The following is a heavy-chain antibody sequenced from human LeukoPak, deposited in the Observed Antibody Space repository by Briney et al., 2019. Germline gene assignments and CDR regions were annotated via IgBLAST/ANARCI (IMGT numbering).Heavy chain of an antibody. CDR3: ARSNSAYYFDY. Sequence: PSETLSLTCTVSGGSINSPNSYWGWIRQPPGKGLEWIGRVYTSGSTNYNPSLKSRVTMALDTSKNQFSLKLTSVTAADTAVYYCARSNSAYYFDYWGQGTLVTVSS. V-gene: IGHV4-61*05. CDR2: VYTSGST. D-gene: IGHD1-1*01. CDR1: GGSINSPNSY. J-gene: IGHJ4*02.